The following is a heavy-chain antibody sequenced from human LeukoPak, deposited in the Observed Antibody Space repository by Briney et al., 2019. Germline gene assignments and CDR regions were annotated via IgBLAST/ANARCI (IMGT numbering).Heavy chain of an antibody. CDR3: ARDSSSDYDY. Sequence: GGTLRLSCAASGFSFSSFGMSWVRQAPGRGLEWVSGISGSGGSTDYADAVKGRFTISRDNAKNSLYLQMNSLRAEDTAVYYCARDSSSDYDYWGQGTLVTVSS. V-gene: IGHV3-23*01. CDR2: ISGSGGST. CDR1: GFSFSSFG. D-gene: IGHD6-13*01. J-gene: IGHJ4*02.